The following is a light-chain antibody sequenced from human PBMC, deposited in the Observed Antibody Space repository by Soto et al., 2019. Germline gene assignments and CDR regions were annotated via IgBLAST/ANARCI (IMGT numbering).Light chain of an antibody. J-gene: IGLJ1*01. V-gene: IGLV2-14*01. CDR1: SSDVGGYNY. CDR2: EVS. Sequence: QSVLTQPASVSGSPGQSITISCTGTSSDVGGYNYVSWYQQHPGKAPKLMIYEVSNRLSGVSNRFSGSKSGNTASLTISGLQAEDEADYYCSSYTSSSTPRFGTGTKVTVL. CDR3: SSYTSSSTPR.